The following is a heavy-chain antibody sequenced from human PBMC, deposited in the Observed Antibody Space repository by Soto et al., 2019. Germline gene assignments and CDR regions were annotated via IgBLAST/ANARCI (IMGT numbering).Heavy chain of an antibody. Sequence: QVQLQESGPGLVKPSETLSLTCTVSGGFISFYYWSWIRQPPGKGLEWIAYIYSSGSTKYNPSLKSRVTISVDTSKNQLSLKLSSVTAADTAVYYCAREGYSSRWNPIDYWGQGTQVTVSS. CDR3: AREGYSSRWNPIDY. V-gene: IGHV4-59*01. CDR1: GGFISFYY. CDR2: IYSSGST. J-gene: IGHJ4*02. D-gene: IGHD6-13*01.